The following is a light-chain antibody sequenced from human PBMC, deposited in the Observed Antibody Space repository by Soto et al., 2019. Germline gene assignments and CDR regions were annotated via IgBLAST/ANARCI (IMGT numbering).Light chain of an antibody. CDR1: QSVSSSY. Sequence: EIVLTQSPGTLSLSPGERATLSYRASQSVSSSYLAWYQQKPGQAPRLLIYGASSRATGIPDRFSGSGSGTDFTLTISRLEPEDCAVYYCQQYGSSPWYTFGQGTKLEIK. CDR2: GAS. J-gene: IGKJ2*01. CDR3: QQYGSSPWYT. V-gene: IGKV3-20*01.